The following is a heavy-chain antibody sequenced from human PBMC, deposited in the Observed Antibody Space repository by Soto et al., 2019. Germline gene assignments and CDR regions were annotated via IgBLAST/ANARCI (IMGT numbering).Heavy chain of an antibody. D-gene: IGHD6-19*01. J-gene: IGHJ4*02. CDR2: INAGNGDT. CDR1: GYTFTTYA. Sequence: ASVKVSCKASGYTFTTYAIHWVRQAPGQRLEWMGGINAGNGDTIYSQKFQDRVTITKDTSASTVYMELSSLRSEDTAVYFGARVRKAVAGFDYWGQGTLVTVS. CDR3: ARVRKAVAGFDY. V-gene: IGHV1-3*01.